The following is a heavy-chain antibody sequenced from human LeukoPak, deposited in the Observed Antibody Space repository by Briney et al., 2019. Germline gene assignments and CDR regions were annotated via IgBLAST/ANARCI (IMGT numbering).Heavy chain of an antibody. J-gene: IGHJ4*02. D-gene: IGHD2-2*01. Sequence: GGSLRLSCEASGFTFSSYWMHWVRQAPGKGLVWVSRINRDGSSTNYADSVKGRFTISRDNAKNTVCLQMNSLRDEDTAVYYCVRDGPGTSQFDWGQGTLVTVSS. CDR2: INRDGSST. CDR1: GFTFSSYW. CDR3: VRDGPGTSQFD. V-gene: IGHV3-74*01.